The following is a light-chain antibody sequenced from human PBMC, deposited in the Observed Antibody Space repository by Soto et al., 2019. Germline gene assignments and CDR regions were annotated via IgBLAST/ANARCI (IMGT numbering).Light chain of an antibody. J-gene: IGKJ3*01. CDR1: QSVSSY. CDR3: QQRSNWLFT. Sequence: EIVLTQSPATLSLSPGERATLSCRASQSVSSYLAWYQQKPGQAPRLLIYDASNRATGIPARFSGSESGTDFTLPISSLEPEDFAVYYCQQRSNWLFTFGPGTKVDIK. CDR2: DAS. V-gene: IGKV3-11*01.